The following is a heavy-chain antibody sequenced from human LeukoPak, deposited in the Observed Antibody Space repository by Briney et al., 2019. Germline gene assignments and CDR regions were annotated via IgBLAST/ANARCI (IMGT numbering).Heavy chain of an antibody. J-gene: IGHJ4*02. CDR2: ISAYNGNT. CDR1: GYTFSSYS. D-gene: IGHD6-19*01. V-gene: IGHV1-18*01. CDR3: ARSTPSGTGFSSGWRDY. Sequence: ASVKVSCKASGYTFSSYSISWVRQAPGQGLEWMGWISAYNGNTYYARNLQGRVTMTTDTSTNTAHMEMRSLRSDDTAVYYCARSTPSGTGFSSGWRDYWRQGTLVTVSS.